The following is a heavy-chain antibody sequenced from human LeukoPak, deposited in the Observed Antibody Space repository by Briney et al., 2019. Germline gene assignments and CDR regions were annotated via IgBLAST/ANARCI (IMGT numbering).Heavy chain of an antibody. CDR2: ITWNSGSI. V-gene: IGHV3-9*03. CDR1: GFTFDDYA. J-gene: IGHJ3*02. D-gene: IGHD5-24*01. Sequence: GGSLRLSCVASGFTFDDYAMHWVRQAPGKGLEWVSSITWNSGSIVYADSVKGRFTISRDNAKNSLYLQMNSRRADDMALYYCAKGVGYSYGVAFDIWGQGTKVTVSS. CDR3: AKGVGYSYGVAFDI.